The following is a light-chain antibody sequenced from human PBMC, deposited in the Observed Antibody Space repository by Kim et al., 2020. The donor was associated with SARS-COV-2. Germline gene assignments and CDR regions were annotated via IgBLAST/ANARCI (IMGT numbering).Light chain of an antibody. V-gene: IGLV1-40*01. CDR2: GDS. J-gene: IGLJ2*01. Sequence: QSVLTQPPSVSGAPGQRVTISCTGSSSNIGAGYDVHWYQQLPGTAPKLLIYGDSNRPSGVPDRFSGSKSGTSATLGITGLQAEDEADYYCQSYDSSLSAVVFGGGTQLTVL. CDR1: SSNIGAGYD. CDR3: QSYDSSLSAVV.